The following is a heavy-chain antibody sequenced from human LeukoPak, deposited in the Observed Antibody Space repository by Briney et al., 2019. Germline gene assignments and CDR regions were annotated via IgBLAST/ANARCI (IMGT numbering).Heavy chain of an antibody. V-gene: IGHV4-34*01. Sequence: PSETLSLTCAVYGGSFSGYYWSWIRQPPGKGLEWIGEINHSGSTNYNPSLKSRVTISVDTSKNQFSLKLSSVTAADTAVYYCAREGASSGLSVAFDIWGQGTMVTVSS. J-gene: IGHJ3*02. CDR2: INHSGST. CDR1: GGSFSGYY. CDR3: AREGASSGLSVAFDI. D-gene: IGHD3-22*01.